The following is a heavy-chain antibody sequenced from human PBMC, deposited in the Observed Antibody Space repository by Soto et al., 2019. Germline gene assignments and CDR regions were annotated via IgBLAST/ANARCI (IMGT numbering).Heavy chain of an antibody. J-gene: IGHJ4*02. Sequence: GSLRLSCAASGFTFSNYGLHWVRQTPGKGLEWVAVIWYDGSNKYYGDSVKGRFAISRDDSRNTLYLQMNSLRAEDTAVYYCARDHSGYYLDYWGQGTLVTVSS. CDR3: ARDHSGYYLDY. D-gene: IGHD5-12*01. V-gene: IGHV3-33*01. CDR1: GFTFSNYG. CDR2: IWYDGSNK.